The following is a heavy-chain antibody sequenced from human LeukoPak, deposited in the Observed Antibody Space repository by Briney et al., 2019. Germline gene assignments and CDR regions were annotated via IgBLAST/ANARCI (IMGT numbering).Heavy chain of an antibody. CDR2: IKQDGSAK. CDR3: ARCPYDSTGYYSVPSHLDY. CDR1: RLTLSSDL. J-gene: IGHJ4*02. Sequence: GGSLRLSCAASRLTLSSDLMTWVRQAQGKGREWVANIKQDGSAKYYVDSLRGRFSISRDNVKNSLFLQMNSLSDDDTAVYYCARCPYDSTGYYSVPSHLDYWGQGTLVTVSS. V-gene: IGHV3-7*01. D-gene: IGHD3-22*01.